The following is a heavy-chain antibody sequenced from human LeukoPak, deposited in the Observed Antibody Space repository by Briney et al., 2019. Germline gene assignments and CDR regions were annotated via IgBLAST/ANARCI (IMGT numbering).Heavy chain of an antibody. D-gene: IGHD5/OR15-5a*01. J-gene: IGHJ4*02. CDR3: ACVTPDY. CDR2: IKQDGSEE. V-gene: IGHV3-7*01. CDR1: GFTFSSDW. Sequence: GGSLRLSCAASGFTFSSDWMSWVRQAPGKGLEWVANIKQDGSEEYYLDSVKGRFTISRDNAKNSVYLQMNSLRVEDTAVYYCACVTPDYWGQGTLVTVSS.